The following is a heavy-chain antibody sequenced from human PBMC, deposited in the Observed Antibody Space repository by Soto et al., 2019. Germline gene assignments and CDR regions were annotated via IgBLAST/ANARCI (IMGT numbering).Heavy chain of an antibody. CDR2: IYYSGST. J-gene: IGHJ6*02. CDR1: GCSISSYY. V-gene: IGHV4-59*01. D-gene: IGHD6-13*01. CDR3: ARRGQQLAYGMDV. Sequence: ASENLSLTCTVSGCSISSYYWSWIREPPGKGLEWIGYIYYSGSTNYNPSLKSRVTISVDTSKNQFSLKLSSVTAADTAVYYCARRGQQLAYGMDVWGQGTTVTVSS.